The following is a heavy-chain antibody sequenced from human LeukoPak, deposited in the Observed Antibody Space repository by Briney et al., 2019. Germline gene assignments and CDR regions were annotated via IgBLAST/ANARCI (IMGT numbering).Heavy chain of an antibody. CDR2: INHGGST. D-gene: IGHD3-16*01. V-gene: IGHV4-34*01. CDR1: GFTFSDYA. J-gene: IGHJ4*02. CDR3: ARVLSGAVIPPTRGDYFDS. Sequence: GSLRLSCAASGFTFSDYAITWVRQAPGKGLEWVGEINHGGSTNYNPSLKSRVTISVDTSKNQFSLKLTSVTAADTAVYYCARVLSGAVIPPTRGDYFDSWGQGTVVTVSS.